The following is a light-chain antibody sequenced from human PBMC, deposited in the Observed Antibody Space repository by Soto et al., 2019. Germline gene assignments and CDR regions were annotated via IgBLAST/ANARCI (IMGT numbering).Light chain of an antibody. CDR1: QSITRW. CDR3: QQYISYPFT. Sequence: IQLTQSPSSLSASVVYIVTLPCRASQSITRWLAWYQQKPGNAPKLLVSKESILDGGVPLRLSGSGSGTELNLTISRLQPDDFATYYGQQYISYPFTCGRGTKVEI. CDR2: KES. J-gene: IGKJ2*01. V-gene: IGKV1-5*03.